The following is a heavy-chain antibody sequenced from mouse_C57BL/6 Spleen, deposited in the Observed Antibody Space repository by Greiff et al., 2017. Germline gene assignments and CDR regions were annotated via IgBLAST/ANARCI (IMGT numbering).Heavy chain of an antibody. Sequence: QVQLKESGAELARPGASVKLSCKASGYTFTSYGISWVKQRTGQGLEWIGEIYPRSGNTYYNEKFKGKATLTADKSSSTAYMELRSLTSEDSAVYFCARRGTVVSFDYWGQGTTLTVSS. J-gene: IGHJ2*01. CDR3: ARRGTVVSFDY. V-gene: IGHV1-81*01. CDR2: IYPRSGNT. CDR1: GYTFTSYG. D-gene: IGHD1-1*01.